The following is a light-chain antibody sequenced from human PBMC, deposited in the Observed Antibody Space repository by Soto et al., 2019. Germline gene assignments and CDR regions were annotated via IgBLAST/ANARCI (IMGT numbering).Light chain of an antibody. V-gene: IGKV3-15*01. J-gene: IGKJ1*01. Sequence: EIVMTQSPATLSVSPGERATLSCRASQSVSSNLAWYQQKPGQAPRLLIYGASTRATGIPARFSGSRSGTEFTLTISSLQSEDFAVYYCQQYNNSPTFGQGTKVEIK. CDR2: GAS. CDR3: QQYNNSPT. CDR1: QSVSSN.